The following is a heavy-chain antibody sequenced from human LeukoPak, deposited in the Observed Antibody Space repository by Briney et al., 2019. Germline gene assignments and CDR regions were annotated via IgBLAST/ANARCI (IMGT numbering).Heavy chain of an antibody. Sequence: PSETLSLTCTVSGGSISSYYWSWIRQPAGKGLEWIGRIYTSGSTNYNPSLKGRVTMSVDTSKNQFSLKLSSVTAADTAVYYCARERANYYGSGSYLGWFDPWGQGTLVTVSS. CDR1: GGSISSYY. V-gene: IGHV4-4*07. D-gene: IGHD3-10*01. CDR3: ARERANYYGSGSYLGWFDP. J-gene: IGHJ5*02. CDR2: IYTSGST.